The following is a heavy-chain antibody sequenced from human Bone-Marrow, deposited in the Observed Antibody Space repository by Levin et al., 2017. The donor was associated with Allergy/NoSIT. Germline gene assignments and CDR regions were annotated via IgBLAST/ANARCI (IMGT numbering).Heavy chain of an antibody. Sequence: PGGSLRLSCTASGFTFSSYDMHWVRQAPGKGLEWVAKISYHGKNKFYADSVKGRFTISRDNSKNTLYLQMNSLRVEDRAVYYCAKLGVTTFDYWGQGTLVTVSS. CDR1: GFTFSSYD. V-gene: IGHV3-30*18. CDR2: ISYHGKNK. CDR3: AKLGVTTFDY. J-gene: IGHJ4*02. D-gene: IGHD4-17*01.